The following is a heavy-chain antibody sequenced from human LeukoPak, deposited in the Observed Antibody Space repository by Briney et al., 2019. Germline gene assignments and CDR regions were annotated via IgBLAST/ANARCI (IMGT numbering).Heavy chain of an antibody. J-gene: IGHJ4*02. Sequence: GGSLRLSCVASGFTFRSHGMHWVRQAPGKGLEWVAVIWYDGSNEYFADSVKGRFTISRDNSKNTLYLQMNSLRAEDTAVYYCAKDWEYDSSGYYIYWGQGTLVTVSS. D-gene: IGHD3-22*01. CDR1: GFTFRSHG. CDR3: AKDWEYDSSGYYIY. CDR2: IWYDGSNE. V-gene: IGHV3-33*06.